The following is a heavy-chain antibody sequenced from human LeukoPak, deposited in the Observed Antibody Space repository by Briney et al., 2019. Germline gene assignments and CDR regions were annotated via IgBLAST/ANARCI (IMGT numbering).Heavy chain of an antibody. J-gene: IGHJ5*02. CDR2: MNPNSGNT. D-gene: IGHD2-21*02. CDR1: GYTFTSYD. Sequence: ASVKVSCKASGYTFTSYDINWVRQATGQGLEWMGWMNPNSGNTGYAQKFQGRVTMTRDTSISTAYMELSRLRSDDTAVYYCAREAYCGGDCYGWFDPWGQGTLVTVSS. V-gene: IGHV1-8*01. CDR3: AREAYCGGDCYGWFDP.